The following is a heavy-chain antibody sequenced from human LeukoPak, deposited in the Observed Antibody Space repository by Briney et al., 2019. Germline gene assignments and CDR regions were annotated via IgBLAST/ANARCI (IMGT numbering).Heavy chain of an antibody. V-gene: IGHV1-2*02. D-gene: IGHD6-6*01. CDR2: INPNSGGT. J-gene: IGHJ6*03. CDR3: ARGEYSSSSFYYYYMDV. CDR1: GYTFTGYY. Sequence: ASVKVSCKASGYTFTGYYMHWVRQVPGQGLEWMGWINPNSGGTNYAQKFQGRVTMTRDTSISTAYMELSRLRSDDTAVYYCARGEYSSSSFYYYYMDVWGKGTTVTVSS.